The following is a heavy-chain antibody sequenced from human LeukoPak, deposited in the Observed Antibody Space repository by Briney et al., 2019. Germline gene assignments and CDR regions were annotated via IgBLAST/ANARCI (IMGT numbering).Heavy chain of an antibody. Sequence: GGSLRLSCAASGVTFSRYAMHWVRQAPGKGLEYVSPISSNGGTTFYAKSVNDTFTISRDNSKNTLFLQIGSLRPADMAVYYCARVGDIEVAGTPNYYFDYWGQGALVTVSS. CDR3: ARVGDIEVAGTPNYYFDY. CDR2: ISSNGGTT. D-gene: IGHD6-19*01. J-gene: IGHJ4*02. CDR1: GVTFSRYA. V-gene: IGHV3-64*01.